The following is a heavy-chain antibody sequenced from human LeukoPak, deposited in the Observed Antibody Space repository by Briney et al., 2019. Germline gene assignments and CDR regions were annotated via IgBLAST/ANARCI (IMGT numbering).Heavy chain of an antibody. V-gene: IGHV3-74*01. D-gene: IGHD3-16*01. Sequence: GGSLRLSCAASGFTSSSYGMHRVRHVPGKGLMWVSRIHGDGSRIHYADSVKDRFTLSRDNAKNTLYLQRNSLRGDDAAIYYCARDALGGRTKFDSWGQGSLVTVSS. CDR1: GFTSSSYG. J-gene: IGHJ4*02. CDR3: ARDALGGRTKFDS. CDR2: IHGDGSRI.